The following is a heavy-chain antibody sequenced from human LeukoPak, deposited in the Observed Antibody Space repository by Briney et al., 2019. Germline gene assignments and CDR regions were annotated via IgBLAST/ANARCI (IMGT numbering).Heavy chain of an antibody. V-gene: IGHV3-15*05. J-gene: IGHJ4*02. D-gene: IGHD3-22*01. Sequence: PGGSLRLSCAASGFTFSNAWMSWVRQAPGKGLEWVGRIKSKTDGGTTDYAAPVKGRFTISRDDSKNTLYLQMNSLKTEDTAVYYCILTYYYDSSGYLEDYWSQGTLVTVSS. CDR1: GFTFSNAW. CDR2: IKSKTDGGTT. CDR3: ILTYYYDSSGYLEDY.